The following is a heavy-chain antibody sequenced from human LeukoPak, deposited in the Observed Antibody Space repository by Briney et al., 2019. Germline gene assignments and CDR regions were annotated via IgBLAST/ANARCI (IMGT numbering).Heavy chain of an antibody. V-gene: IGHV4-61*02. J-gene: IGHJ1*01. Sequence: PSETLSLTCTVSGGSISSGSYYWSWIRQPAGKGLEWIGRIYTSGSTNYNPSLKSRVTISVDTSKNQFSLKLSSVTAADTAVYYCASHYGALFQHWGQGTLVTVSS. CDR1: GGSISSGSYY. CDR3: ASHYGALFQH. CDR2: IYTSGST. D-gene: IGHD4/OR15-4a*01.